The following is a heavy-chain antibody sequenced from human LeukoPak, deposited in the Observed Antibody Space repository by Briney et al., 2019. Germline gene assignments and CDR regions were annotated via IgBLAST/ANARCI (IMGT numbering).Heavy chain of an antibody. J-gene: IGHJ5*02. CDR1: GGTFSSYA. D-gene: IGHD3-10*01. V-gene: IGHV1-24*01. Sequence: GASVKVSCKASGGTFSSYAISWVRQAPGQGLEWMGGFDPEDGETIYAQKFQGRVTMTEDTSTDTAYMELSSLRSEDTAVYYCATVGRGTTVHGYWFDPWGQGTLVTVSS. CDR3: ATVGRGTTVHGYWFDP. CDR2: FDPEDGET.